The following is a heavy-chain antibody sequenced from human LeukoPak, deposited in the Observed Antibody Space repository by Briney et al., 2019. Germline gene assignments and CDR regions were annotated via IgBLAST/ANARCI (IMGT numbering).Heavy chain of an antibody. D-gene: IGHD3-22*01. J-gene: IGHJ3*02. CDR2: ISAYNSNT. CDR1: GYTFTSYG. Sequence: GASVKVSCKASGYTFTSYGISWVRQAPGQGLEWMGWISAYNSNTNYAQKLQGRVTMTTDTSTSTAYMELRSLRSDDTAVYYCAREGGPYYYDSSGYDAFDIWGQGTMVTVSS. V-gene: IGHV1-18*01. CDR3: AREGGPYYYDSSGYDAFDI.